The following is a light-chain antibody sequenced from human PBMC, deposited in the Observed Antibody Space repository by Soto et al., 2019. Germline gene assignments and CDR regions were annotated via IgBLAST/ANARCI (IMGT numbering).Light chain of an antibody. CDR3: QQYYNWWT. CDR2: GAS. Sequence: EIVMTQSPATLSVSPGERATLSCRARQSVSSNLAWYQQKPGQAPRLLIYGASTRVTGIPARFSGSGSGTEFTLTISSLQSEDFAVYHCQQYYNWWTFGQGTKVDIK. J-gene: IGKJ1*01. CDR1: QSVSSN. V-gene: IGKV3-15*01.